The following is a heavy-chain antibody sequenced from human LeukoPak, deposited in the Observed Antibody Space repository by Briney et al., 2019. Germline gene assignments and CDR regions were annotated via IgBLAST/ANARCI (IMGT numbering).Heavy chain of an antibody. CDR2: ISSSGSTI. V-gene: IGHV3-48*03. CDR1: GFTFSSYE. D-gene: IGHD3-9*01. J-gene: IGHJ5*02. Sequence: GGSLRLSCAASGFTFSSYEMNWVRQAPGKGLEWVSYISSSGSTIYYADSVKGRFTISRDNAKNSLYLQMNSLRAEDTAVYYCARAGAVTGYYDILTGYYRDPNWFDPWGQGTLVTVSS. CDR3: ARAGAVTGYYDILTGYYRDPNWFDP.